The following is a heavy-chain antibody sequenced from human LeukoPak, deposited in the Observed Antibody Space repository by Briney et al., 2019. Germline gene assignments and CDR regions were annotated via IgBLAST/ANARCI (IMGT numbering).Heavy chain of an antibody. CDR1: GFTFSNYA. Sequence: PGGSLRLSCAASGFTFSNYAMSWVRQAPGKGLEWVSAISGSGGSTYYADSVKGRFTISRDNSKNTLYLQMNSLRAEDTAVYYCAKYLGGLVYAGVVGYWGQGTLVTVSS. V-gene: IGHV3-23*01. D-gene: IGHD3/OR15-3a*01. J-gene: IGHJ4*02. CDR3: AKYLGGLVYAGVVGY. CDR2: ISGSGGST.